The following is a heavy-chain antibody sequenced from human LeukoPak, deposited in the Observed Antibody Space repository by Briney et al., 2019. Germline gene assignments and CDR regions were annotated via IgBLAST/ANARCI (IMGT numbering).Heavy chain of an antibody. D-gene: IGHD1-7*01. CDR2: IIPIFGTA. V-gene: IGHV1-69*05. Sequence: GASVKVSCKASGGTFSSCAISWVRQAPGQGLEWMGGIIPIFGTANYAQKFQGRVTMTRDVSTSTVYMELSSLRSEDTAVYYCATELPDLPSSLDYWGQGTLVTVSS. CDR3: ATELPDLPSSLDY. J-gene: IGHJ4*02. CDR1: GGTFSSCA.